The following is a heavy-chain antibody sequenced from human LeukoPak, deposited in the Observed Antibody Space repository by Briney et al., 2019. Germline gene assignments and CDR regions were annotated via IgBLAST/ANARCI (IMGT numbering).Heavy chain of an antibody. CDR2: IYPGDSDT. Sequence: GESQKISCQGSGYRFTSYWIVWVRQMPGKGLEYMGIIYPGDSDTTYSPSFQGQVTISADKSISTAYLQWSSPKASDTAMYYCARSSSGYYSYWGQGTLVTVSS. CDR3: ARSSSGYYSY. V-gene: IGHV5-51*01. J-gene: IGHJ4*02. D-gene: IGHD3-22*01. CDR1: GYRFTSYW.